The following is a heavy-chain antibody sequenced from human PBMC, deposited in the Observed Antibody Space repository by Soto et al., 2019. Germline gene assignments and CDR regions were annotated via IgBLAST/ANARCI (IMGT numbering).Heavy chain of an antibody. CDR1: GFTFSSYG. CDR3: AKVQGGGGSSSDY. V-gene: IGHV3-30*18. J-gene: IGHJ4*02. Sequence: QVQLVESGGGVVQPGRSLRLSCAASGFTFSSYGMHWVRQAPGKGLEWVAGISYDGSNKYYGDSAKGRFTLSRDNSKNTLYLQMNSLRAEDTAVYYCAKVQGGGGSSSDYWGQGTLVTVSS. D-gene: IGHD3-16*01. CDR2: ISYDGSNK.